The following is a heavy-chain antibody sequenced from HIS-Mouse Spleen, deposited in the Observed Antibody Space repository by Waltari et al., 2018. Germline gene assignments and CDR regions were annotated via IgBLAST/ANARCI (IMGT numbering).Heavy chain of an antibody. J-gene: IGHJ4*02. CDR3: ARGVYGTGTTYFDY. V-gene: IGHV3-53*02. CDR1: GFHVSSKY. D-gene: IGHD1-7*01. CDR2: IYSGGST. Sequence: EVQLVETGGGLLQPGGSLRLYGAASGFHVSSKYISGVRQAPGKGLEWVSVIYSGGSTYYADSLKGRFTISRDNSKNTLYLQMNSLRAEDTAVYYCARGVYGTGTTYFDYWGQGTLVTVSS.